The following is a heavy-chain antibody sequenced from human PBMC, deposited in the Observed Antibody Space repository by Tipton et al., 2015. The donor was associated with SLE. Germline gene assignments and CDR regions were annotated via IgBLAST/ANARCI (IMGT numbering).Heavy chain of an antibody. J-gene: IGHJ4*02. CDR2: ISAYNGNT. CDR1: GNTFTSYA. CDR3: ARVRVDTAMGVFDF. Sequence: QLVQSGAEVKKPGASVKVSCKSSGNTFTSYAFSWVRQAPGQGLEWMGWISAYNGNTNYAQKLQGRVTMTTDTSTTTAYMELRSLRSDDTAIYYCARVRVDTAMGVFDFWGQGTLVTVSS. V-gene: IGHV1-18*01. D-gene: IGHD5-18*01.